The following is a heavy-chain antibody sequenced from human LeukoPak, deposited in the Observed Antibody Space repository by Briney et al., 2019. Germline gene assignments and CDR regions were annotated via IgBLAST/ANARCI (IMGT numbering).Heavy chain of an antibody. CDR2: IKQDGSEK. V-gene: IGHV3-7*01. CDR3: ARDAVVAVAGVYYFDY. Sequence: PGGSLRLSCAASGFTFSSYWMSWVRQAPGKGLEWVANIKQDGSEKYYVDSVKGRFTISRDNAKNSLYLQMNSLRAEDTAVYYCARDAVVAVAGVYYFDYWGQGTLATVSS. J-gene: IGHJ4*02. D-gene: IGHD6-19*01. CDR1: GFTFSSYW.